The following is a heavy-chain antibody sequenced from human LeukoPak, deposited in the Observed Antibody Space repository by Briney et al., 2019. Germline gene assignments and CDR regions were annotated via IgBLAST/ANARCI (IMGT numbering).Heavy chain of an antibody. CDR1: GGSISSYY. Sequence: SETLSLTCTVSGGSISSYYWSWIRQPAGKGLEWIGRIYTSGSTNYNPSLKSRVTMSVDTSKNQFSLKLSSVTAADTAVYYCARGATHVLIPDLYYFDYWGQGTLVTVSS. D-gene: IGHD2-15*01. CDR3: ARGATHVLIPDLYYFDY. J-gene: IGHJ4*02. V-gene: IGHV4-4*07. CDR2: IYTSGST.